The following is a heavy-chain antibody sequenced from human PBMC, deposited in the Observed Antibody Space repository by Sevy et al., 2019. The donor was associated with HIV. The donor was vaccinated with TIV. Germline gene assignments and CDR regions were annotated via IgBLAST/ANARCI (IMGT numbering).Heavy chain of an antibody. J-gene: IGHJ4*02. CDR3: EAITTAGRDY. Sequence: GGSLRLSCAASGFIFSSYVMTWVRQAPGKGLEWVSTISGSGGYTYYAESVKGRFTISRDNSNNILHLQMNSLRAEDTAVYYCEAITTAGRDYWVQGTLVTVSS. D-gene: IGHD6-13*01. CDR1: GFIFSSYV. V-gene: IGHV3-23*01. CDR2: ISGSGGYT.